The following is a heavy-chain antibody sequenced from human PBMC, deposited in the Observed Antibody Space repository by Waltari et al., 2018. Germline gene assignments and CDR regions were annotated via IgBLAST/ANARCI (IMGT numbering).Heavy chain of an antibody. V-gene: IGHV4-4*02. D-gene: IGHD2-15*01. Sequence: QLQLRQSGPGLVKPSDSLSLTCAVSCASVTSDFLWNWVHQPPGKGLEWIGQIRGDGRTNYNPSLESRVTVSMDTLNNQFSLKVSSVTAADTAVYYCARDRGRGLYLDSWGQGTLVTVS. CDR2: IRGDGRT. CDR3: ARDRGRGLYLDS. CDR1: CASVTSDFL. J-gene: IGHJ4*02.